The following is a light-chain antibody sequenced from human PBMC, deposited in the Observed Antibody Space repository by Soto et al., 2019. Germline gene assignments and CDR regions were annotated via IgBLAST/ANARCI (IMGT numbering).Light chain of an antibody. Sequence: SYELTQPPSVSVSPGQTASITCSGDKLGDMYACWYRQKPGQSPVVVIYQDNKRPSGIPERFSGSNSGNTATLTISGTQAMDEADYYCQAWDSSTAVFGGGTKLTVL. J-gene: IGLJ2*01. CDR3: QAWDSSTAV. CDR2: QDN. V-gene: IGLV3-1*01. CDR1: KLGDMY.